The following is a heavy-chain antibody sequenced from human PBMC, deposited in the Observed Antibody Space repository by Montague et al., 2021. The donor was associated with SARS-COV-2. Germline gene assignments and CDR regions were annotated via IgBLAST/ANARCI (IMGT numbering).Heavy chain of an antibody. CDR3: ARLRDGVVPSPILGVGPYYSSYYMDV. D-gene: IGHD3-10*01. CDR2: INHGGST. V-gene: IGHV4-34*01. J-gene: IGHJ6*03. Sequence: SETLSLTCAVHGTSFSGYYWNWIRQPPGKGLEWIGEINHGGSTKYSPSLKSRLTISVDTSKNKFSLKLTSVAAADTAVYYCARLRDGVVPSPILGVGPYYSSYYMDVWGRGTTVTVS. CDR1: GTSFSGYY.